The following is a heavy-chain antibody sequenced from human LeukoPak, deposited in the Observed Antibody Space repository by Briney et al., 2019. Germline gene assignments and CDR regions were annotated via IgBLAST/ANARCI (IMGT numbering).Heavy chain of an antibody. CDR3: ARGLWFGELPNYFDY. D-gene: IGHD3-10*01. CDR2: IYTSGST. J-gene: IGHJ4*02. CDR1: GGSISSGSYY. Sequence: SETLSLTCTVSGGSISSGSYYWSWIRQPAGKGLEWIGRIYTSGSTNYNPSLKSRVTISVDTSKNQFSLKLSSVTAADTAVYYCARGLWFGELPNYFDYWGQGTLVTVSS. V-gene: IGHV4-61*02.